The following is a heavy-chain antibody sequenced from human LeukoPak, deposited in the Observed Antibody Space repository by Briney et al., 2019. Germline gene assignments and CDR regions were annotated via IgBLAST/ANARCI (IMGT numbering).Heavy chain of an antibody. CDR2: IYTSGST. D-gene: IGHD6-19*01. CDR1: GGSISSYY. CDR3: ARDDGAVAGIGFNWFDP. V-gene: IGHV4-4*07. J-gene: IGHJ5*02. Sequence: SETLSLTCTVSGGSISSYYWSWIRQPAGKGLEWIGRIYTSGSTNYNPSLKSRVTMSVDTSKNQFSLKLSSVTAADTAVYYCARDDGAVAGIGFNWFDPWGQGTLATVSS.